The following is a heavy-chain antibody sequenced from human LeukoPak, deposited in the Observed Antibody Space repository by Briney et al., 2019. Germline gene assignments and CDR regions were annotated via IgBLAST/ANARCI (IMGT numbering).Heavy chain of an antibody. V-gene: IGHV3-15*01. CDR3: TTDSSFIAAAGTPYFDY. J-gene: IGHJ4*02. CDR2: IKSKTDGGTT. D-gene: IGHD6-13*01. Sequence: GGSLRLSCAASGFTFSNTWMSWVRQAPGKGLEWVGRIKSKTDGGTTDYAAPAKGRFTISRDDSKNTLYLQMNSLKTEDTAVYYCTTDSSFIAAAGTPYFDYWGQGTLVTVSS. CDR1: GFTFSNTW.